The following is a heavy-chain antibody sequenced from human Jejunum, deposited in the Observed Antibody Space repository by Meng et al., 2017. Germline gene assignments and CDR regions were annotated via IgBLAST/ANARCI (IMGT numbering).Heavy chain of an antibody. CDR2: ISSGGRTI. Sequence: GGSLRLSCAASEFTFSDFPMNWVRQAPGKGLEWVSYISSGGRTIYYADSVKGRFTIFRDNAKNSLFLQMNSLRADDTAVYYCARQFNYDYWSGSSSYYFDYWGQGTLVTVSS. CDR1: EFTFSDFP. V-gene: IGHV3-48*03. J-gene: IGHJ4*02. CDR3: ARQFNYDYWSGSSSYYFDY. D-gene: IGHD3-3*01.